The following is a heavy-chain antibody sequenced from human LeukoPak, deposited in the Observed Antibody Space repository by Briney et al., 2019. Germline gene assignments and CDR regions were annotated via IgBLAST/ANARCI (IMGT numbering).Heavy chain of an antibody. CDR1: GYSISSGYY. V-gene: IGHV4-38-2*02. Sequence: SETLSLTCTVSGYSISSGYYWGWIRQPPGRGLEWIGSISHSGSTYYNPSLKSRVTVSVDTSKNQFSLKLSSVTAADTAVYYCARGMAPILGAFDIWGQGTMVTVSS. CDR2: ISHSGST. D-gene: IGHD5-24*01. J-gene: IGHJ3*02. CDR3: ARGMAPILGAFDI.